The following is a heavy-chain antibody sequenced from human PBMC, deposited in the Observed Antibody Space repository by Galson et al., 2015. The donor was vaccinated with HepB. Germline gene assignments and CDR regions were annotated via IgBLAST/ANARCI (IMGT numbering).Heavy chain of an antibody. V-gene: IGHV3-30*02. J-gene: IGHJ4*02. D-gene: IGHD6-19*01. CDR1: GFTFSSYG. CDR2: IRYDGSNK. Sequence: SLRLSCAASGFTFSSYGMHWVRQAPGKGLEWVAFIRYDGSNKYYADSVKGRFTISRDNSKNTLYLQMNSLRAEDTAVYYCAKGGMAVAGPYDYWGQGTLVTVSS. CDR3: AKGGMAVAGPYDY.